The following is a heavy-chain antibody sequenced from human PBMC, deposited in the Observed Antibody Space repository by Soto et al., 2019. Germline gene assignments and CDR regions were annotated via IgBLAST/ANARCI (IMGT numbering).Heavy chain of an antibody. V-gene: IGHV1-18*01. D-gene: IGHD2-15*01. CDR1: GYTFTIYG. CDR2: ISAYNGNT. J-gene: IGHJ3*02. CDR3: ARDRSYCSGGSCYDAFDI. Sequence: SVNLSCKASGYTFTIYGISWLRQAPRQGLEWMGWISAYNGNTNYAQKLQGRVTMTTDTSTSTAYMELRSLRSDDTAVYYCARDRSYCSGGSCYDAFDIWGQGTMVTVSS.